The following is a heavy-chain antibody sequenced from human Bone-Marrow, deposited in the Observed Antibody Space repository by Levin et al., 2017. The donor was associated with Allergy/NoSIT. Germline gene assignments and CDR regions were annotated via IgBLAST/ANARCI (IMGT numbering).Heavy chain of an antibody. Sequence: GGSLRLSCAASGFTFTNHALSWVRQAPGKGLEWVAIIGATDGATSYADSVKGRFTTPRDNSKNTLFMQMNSLRAGDTGVYYCAKGHCSGTTVCCFDYWGQGTLVTVSA. CDR1: GFTFTNHA. J-gene: IGHJ4*02. V-gene: IGHV3-23*01. CDR3: AKGHCSGTTVCCFDY. CDR2: IGATDGAT. D-gene: IGHD2-8*02.